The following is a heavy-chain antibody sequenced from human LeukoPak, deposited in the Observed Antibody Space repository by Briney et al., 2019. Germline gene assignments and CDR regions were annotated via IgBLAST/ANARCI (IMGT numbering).Heavy chain of an antibody. D-gene: IGHD2-15*01. CDR2: ISGSGGST. CDR3: AKGLHCCSGGSCYPVYYYYYMDV. Sequence: GGSLRLSCAASGFTFSSYAMSWVRQAPGKGLEWVSAISGSGGSTYYADSVKGRFTISRDNSKNTLYLQMNSLRAEDNAVYYCAKGLHCCSGGSCYPVYYYYYMDVWGEGTTVTVSS. V-gene: IGHV3-23*01. CDR1: GFTFSSYA. J-gene: IGHJ6*03.